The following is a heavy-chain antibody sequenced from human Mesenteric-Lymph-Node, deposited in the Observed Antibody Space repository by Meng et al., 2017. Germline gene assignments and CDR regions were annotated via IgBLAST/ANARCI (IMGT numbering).Heavy chain of an antibody. Sequence: GESLKISCAASGFTFSGSAMHWVRQASGKGLEWVGRIRSKANSYATAYAASVKGRFTISRDDSKNTAYLQMNSLKTEDTAVYYCARDRRSSGWSDSDYWGQGTLVTVSS. CDR2: IRSKANSYAT. D-gene: IGHD6-19*01. V-gene: IGHV3-73*01. J-gene: IGHJ4*02. CDR3: ARDRRSSGWSDSDY. CDR1: GFTFSGSA.